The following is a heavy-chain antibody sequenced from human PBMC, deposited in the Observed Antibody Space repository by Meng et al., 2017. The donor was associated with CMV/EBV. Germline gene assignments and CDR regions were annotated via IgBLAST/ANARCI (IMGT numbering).Heavy chain of an antibody. CDR2: IIPILGIA. D-gene: IGHD2-15*01. V-gene: IGHV1-69*04. CDR1: GGTFSSYT. CDR3: ARDLYCSSGSCYSRYYYYGMDV. Sequence: SVKVSCKASGGTFSSYTISWVRQAPGQGLEWMGRIIPILGIANYAQKFQGRVTITADKSTSTAYMELSSLRSEDTAVYYCARDLYCSSGSCYSRYYYYGMDVWGQGTTVTVSS. J-gene: IGHJ6*02.